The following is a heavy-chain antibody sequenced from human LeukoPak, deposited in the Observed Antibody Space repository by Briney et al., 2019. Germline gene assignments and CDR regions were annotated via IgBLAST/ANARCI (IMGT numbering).Heavy chain of an antibody. CDR1: GFTFSSYS. J-gene: IGHJ4*03. V-gene: IGHV3-33*06. CDR2: IWSDGSTP. Sequence: PGGPLRPSCAASGFTFSSYSMNWVRQAPGKGLEWVGVIWSDGSTPYYADSVKGRFTISRDSSKNTLYLQMDSLRGEDTAVYYCAKKGAIGAFSTWGQGTMGPGSS. CDR3: AKKGAIGAFST. D-gene: IGHD1-26*01.